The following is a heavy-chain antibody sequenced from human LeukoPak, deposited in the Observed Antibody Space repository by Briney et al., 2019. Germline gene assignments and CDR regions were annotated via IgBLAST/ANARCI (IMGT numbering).Heavy chain of an antibody. CDR2: IYYSGST. J-gene: IGHJ5*02. D-gene: IGHD3-16*01. CDR1: GGSISSSSYY. V-gene: IGHV4-39*07. Sequence: SETLSLTCTVSGGSISSSSYYWGWIRQPPGKGLEWIGSIYYSGSTYYNPSLKSRVTISVDTSKNQFSLKLSSVTAADTAVYYCARDWGSVVSPAPPHWFDPWGQGTLVTVSS. CDR3: ARDWGSVVSPAPPHWFDP.